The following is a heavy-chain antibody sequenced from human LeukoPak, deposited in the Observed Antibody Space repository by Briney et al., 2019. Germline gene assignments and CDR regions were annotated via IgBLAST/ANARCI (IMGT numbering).Heavy chain of an antibody. CDR1: GYTFTSYA. CDR2: INAGNGNT. Sequence: GASVKVSCKASGYTFTSYAMHWVRQAPGQRLEWMGWINAGNGNTKYSQKFQGRVTITRDTSASTAYMELSSLRSEDTAAYYCARYCSSTSCYSDNYGMDVWGQGTTVTVSS. CDR3: ARYCSSTSCYSDNYGMDV. V-gene: IGHV1-3*01. J-gene: IGHJ6*02. D-gene: IGHD2-2*02.